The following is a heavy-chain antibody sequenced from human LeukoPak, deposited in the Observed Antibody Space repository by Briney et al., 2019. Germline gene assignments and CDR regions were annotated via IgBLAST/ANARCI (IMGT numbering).Heavy chain of an antibody. CDR2: IYTSGRT. CDR3: ASDGGATSWFDP. D-gene: IGHD5-12*01. J-gene: IGHJ5*02. Sequence: PSETLSLTCTVSGGSISSGSYYWSLIRQPAGKGLEWIGRIYTSGRTNYNPSLKSRVTISVDTSKNQFSLKLSSVTAADTAVYYCASDGGATSWFDPWGQGTLVTVSS. CDR1: GGSISSGSYY. V-gene: IGHV4-61*02.